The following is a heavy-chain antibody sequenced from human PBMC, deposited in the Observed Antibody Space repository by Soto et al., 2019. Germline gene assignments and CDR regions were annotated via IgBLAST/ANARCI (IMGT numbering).Heavy chain of an antibody. D-gene: IGHD3-3*01. J-gene: IGHJ6*03. CDR3: ARDALMDRFLEWSNYYYYYYMDV. CDR2: IKQDGSEK. Sequence: GGSLRLSCAASGFTFSSYWMSWVRQAPGKGLEWVANIKQDGSEKYYVDSVKGRFTISRDNAKNSLYLQMNSLRAEDTAVYYCARDALMDRFLEWSNYYYYYYMDVWGKGTTVTVSS. CDR1: GFTFSSYW. V-gene: IGHV3-7*01.